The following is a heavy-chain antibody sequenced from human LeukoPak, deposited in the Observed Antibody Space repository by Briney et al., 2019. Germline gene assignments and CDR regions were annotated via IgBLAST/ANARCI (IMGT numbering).Heavy chain of an antibody. J-gene: IGHJ6*02. CDR2: ISAYNGNT. D-gene: IGHD3-10*01. V-gene: IGHV1-18*01. Sequence: GASVKVSCKPSGYTFTSYVITWVRQAAGQGLGWLGWISAYNGNTNYAQKLQGRVNMTKDTTTSTDDTELRSLRSDDTAVYYCARGSSSGSYYNAYYYYGMDVWGQGTTVTVSS. CDR1: GYTFTSYV. CDR3: ARGSSSGSYYNAYYYYGMDV.